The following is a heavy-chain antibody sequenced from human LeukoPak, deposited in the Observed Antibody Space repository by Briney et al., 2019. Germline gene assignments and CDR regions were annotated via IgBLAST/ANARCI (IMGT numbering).Heavy chain of an antibody. Sequence: ASVKVSCKASGYTFTGYYMHWVRQAPGQGLEWMGWINPNSGGTNYAQKFQGRVTMTRDTSISTAYMELSRLRSDDTAVYYCARVRIAARPDLPYYYYGMDVWGQGTTVTASS. V-gene: IGHV1-2*02. CDR3: ARVRIAARPDLPYYYYGMDV. CDR1: GYTFTGYY. J-gene: IGHJ6*02. CDR2: INPNSGGT. D-gene: IGHD6-6*01.